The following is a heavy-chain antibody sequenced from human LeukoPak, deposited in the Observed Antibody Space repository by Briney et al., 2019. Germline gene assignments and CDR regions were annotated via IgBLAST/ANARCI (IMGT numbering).Heavy chain of an antibody. CDR2: ISSSSSYI. D-gene: IGHD3-10*01. CDR1: GFTFSSYS. CDR3: ARGLGGSGSYSPIW. V-gene: IGHV3-21*01. Sequence: GGSLRLSCAASGFTFSSYSMNWVRQAPGKGLEWVSSISSSSSYIYYADSVKGRFTISRDNAKNSLYLQMNSLRAEDTAVYYCARGLGGSGSYSPIWWGQGTLVTVSS. J-gene: IGHJ4*02.